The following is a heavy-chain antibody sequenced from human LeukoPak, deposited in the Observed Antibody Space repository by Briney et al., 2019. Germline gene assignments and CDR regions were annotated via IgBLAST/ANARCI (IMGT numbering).Heavy chain of an antibody. J-gene: IGHJ4*02. CDR1: GYSFANYW. V-gene: IGHV5-51*01. Sequence: GESLKISCTGSGYSFANYWIAWVRQMPGKGLECMGIIYPGDSDTRYSPSFQGQVTISADKSISTAYLQWSSLKASDSAIYYCAKQGYSDYGFDSWGQGTLVTVSS. CDR2: IYPGDSDT. D-gene: IGHD5-12*01. CDR3: AKQGYSDYGFDS.